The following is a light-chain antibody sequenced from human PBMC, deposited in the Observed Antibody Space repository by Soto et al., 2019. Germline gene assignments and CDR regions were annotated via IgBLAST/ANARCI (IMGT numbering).Light chain of an antibody. CDR2: GAS. J-gene: IGKJ2*01. CDR3: QQYNNWPPYT. V-gene: IGKV3-15*01. Sequence: EIVMTQSPATLSVSPRERATLSCRASQSVSSNLAWYQQKPGQAPRLLICGASTRATGIPARFSGSGSGTEFTLTISSLQSEDFAVYYCQQYNNWPPYTFGQGTKLEIK. CDR1: QSVSSN.